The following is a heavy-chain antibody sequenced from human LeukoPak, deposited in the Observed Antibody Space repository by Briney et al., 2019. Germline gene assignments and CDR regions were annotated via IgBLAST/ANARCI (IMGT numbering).Heavy chain of an antibody. Sequence: PGGSLRLSCAASGFTFSDYYMSWIRQAPGKGLEWVSYISSSGSTIYYADSVKGRFTISRDNAKNSLYLQMNSLRAEDTAVYYCSSYLIGLVPGMDVWGQGTTVTVSS. J-gene: IGHJ6*02. CDR2: ISSSGSTI. CDR1: GFTFSDYY. CDR3: SSYLIGLVPGMDV. V-gene: IGHV3-11*01. D-gene: IGHD2-21*01.